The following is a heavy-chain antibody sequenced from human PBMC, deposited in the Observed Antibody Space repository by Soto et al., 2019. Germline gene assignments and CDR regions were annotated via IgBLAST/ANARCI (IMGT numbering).Heavy chain of an antibody. V-gene: IGHV3-7*01. J-gene: IGHJ4*02. CDR1: GFTFSTYW. CDR3: SRSLDS. Sequence: QPGGSLRLPCAASGFTFSTYWMDWVRQTPGKGLEWVANINQDGSEKNYVDSVKGRFTIYRDNAKNSLYLQMGSLTAEDSALYYCSRSLDSWGQGTLVTVSS. CDR2: INQDGSEK.